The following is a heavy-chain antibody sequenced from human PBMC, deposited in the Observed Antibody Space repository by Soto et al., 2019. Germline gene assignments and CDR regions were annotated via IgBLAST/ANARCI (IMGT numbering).Heavy chain of an antibody. J-gene: IGHJ2*01. Sequence: QVQLQESGPGLVKPSETLSLTCTVSGGSISSYYWSWIRQPPGKGLEWIGYIYYSGRTNYNPALKSRVTISVATSKNQCSLKLSSVTAAATAVYYCARPRDSSGYENWYFDLWGRGTLVTVSS. V-gene: IGHV4-59*08. D-gene: IGHD3-22*01. CDR2: IYYSGRT. CDR3: ARPRDSSGYENWYFDL. CDR1: GGSISSYY.